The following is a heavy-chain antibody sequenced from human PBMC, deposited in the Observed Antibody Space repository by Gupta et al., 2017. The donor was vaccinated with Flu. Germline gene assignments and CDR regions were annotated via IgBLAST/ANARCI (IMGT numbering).Heavy chain of an antibody. CDR3: TAHDRASYGPDY. Sequence: EVQLVESGGGLVKPGGSLRLSCAASGFTFSNAWMSWVRQAPGKGLEWAGRITSKTDGGTTHYASPVKGRFTISRYDSKNTLYLQMNSLKTEDPAVYYCTAHDRASYGPDYWGQGTLVTVSS. CDR1: GFTFSNAW. V-gene: IGHV3-15*01. J-gene: IGHJ4*02. CDR2: ITSKTDGGTT. D-gene: IGHD1-1*01.